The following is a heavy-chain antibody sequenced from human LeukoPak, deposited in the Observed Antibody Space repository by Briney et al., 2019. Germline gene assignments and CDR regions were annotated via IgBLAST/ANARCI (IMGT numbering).Heavy chain of an antibody. D-gene: IGHD2-2*01. CDR1: GGSISSGGYS. CDR3: ASRSSTYAYNWFDP. Sequence: SETLSLTCAVSGGSISSGGYSWSWIRQPPGKGLKWIGSIYYSGSTYYNPSLKSRVTISVNTSKNQFSLKLTSVTAADTAVYYCASRSSTYAYNWFDPWGQGTLVTVSS. J-gene: IGHJ5*02. V-gene: IGHV4-39*01. CDR2: IYYSGST.